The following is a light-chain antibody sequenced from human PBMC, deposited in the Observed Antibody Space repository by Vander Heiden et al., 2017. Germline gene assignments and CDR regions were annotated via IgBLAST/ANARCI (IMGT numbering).Light chain of an antibody. CDR2: DAA. V-gene: IGKV1-5*01. Sequence: DIQMTQSPSTLSASVGDRVTITCRASQSISTWLAWYQQKLGRAPKLLIYDAASLQSGVPSRFSGSGSGTDFTLAISSLQPDDFATYYCQQDNSYPLSFGGGTKVEIK. CDR3: QQDNSYPLS. CDR1: QSISTW. J-gene: IGKJ4*01.